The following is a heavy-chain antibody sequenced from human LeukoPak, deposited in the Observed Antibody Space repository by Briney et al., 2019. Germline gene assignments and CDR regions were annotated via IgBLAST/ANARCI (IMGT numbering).Heavy chain of an antibody. CDR1: GYTFTSYG. CDR3: ARLLYDSSGYYPLGSFGFDF. J-gene: IGHJ4*02. Sequence: ASVKVSCKASGYTFTSYGISWVRQAPGQGLEWMGWISAYNGNTNYAQKLQGRVTMTTDTSTSTAYMELRSLRSDDTAVYYCARLLYDSSGYYPLGSFGFDFWGQGTLVTVSS. V-gene: IGHV1-18*01. D-gene: IGHD3-22*01. CDR2: ISAYNGNT.